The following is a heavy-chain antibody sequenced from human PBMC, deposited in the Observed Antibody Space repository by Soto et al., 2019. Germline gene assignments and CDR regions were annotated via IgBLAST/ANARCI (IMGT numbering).Heavy chain of an antibody. CDR3: ARWVYGDYLNYFDC. J-gene: IGHJ4*02. D-gene: IGHD4-17*01. CDR2: IYYSGST. V-gene: IGHV4-59*01. Sequence: SETLSLTCTVSGGSISSYYWSWIRQPPGKGLEWIGYIYYSGSTNYNPSLKSRVTISVDTSKNQFSLKLSSVTAADTAVYYCARWVYGDYLNYFDCWGQGTLVTVSS. CDR1: GGSISSYY.